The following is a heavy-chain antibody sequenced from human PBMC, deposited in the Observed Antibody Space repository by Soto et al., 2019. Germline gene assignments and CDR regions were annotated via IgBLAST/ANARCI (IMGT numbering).Heavy chain of an antibody. J-gene: IGHJ4*02. V-gene: IGHV1-69*12. CDR3: ARIDYGGSSRYFDY. D-gene: IGHD2-15*01. CDR2: IIPIFGTA. Sequence: QVQLVQSGAEVKKPGSSVKVSCKASGGTFSSYAINWVRQAPGQGLEWMGGIIPIFGTANSAQKLQGRVTITADDSTSTAYMELSSLRSEDTAVYYCARIDYGGSSRYFDYWGQGTLVTVSS. CDR1: GGTFSSYA.